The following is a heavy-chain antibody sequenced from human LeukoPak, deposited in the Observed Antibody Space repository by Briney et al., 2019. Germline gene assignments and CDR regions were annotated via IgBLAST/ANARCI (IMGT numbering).Heavy chain of an antibody. Sequence: PGGSLRLSCAGSGFTFSSYSMKWVRQAPGKGLELVSSISSGSSYIYYADSVKGRSTVSRDNAKNSLYLQMNSLRAEDTALYYCARGKYFESSGFYYAVDFWGQGTLVTVSS. J-gene: IGHJ4*02. CDR3: ARGKYFESSGFYYAVDF. V-gene: IGHV3-21*01. CDR2: ISSGSSYI. D-gene: IGHD3-22*01. CDR1: GFTFSSYS.